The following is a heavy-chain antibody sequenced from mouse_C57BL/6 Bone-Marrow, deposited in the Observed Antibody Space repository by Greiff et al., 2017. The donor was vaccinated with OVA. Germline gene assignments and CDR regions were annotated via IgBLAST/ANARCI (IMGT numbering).Heavy chain of an antibody. V-gene: IGHV3-6*01. J-gene: IGHJ1*03. D-gene: IGHD1-1*01. CDR1: GYSITSGYY. Sequence: ESGPGLVKPSQSLSLTCSVTGYSITSGYYWNWIRQFPGNKLEWMGYISYDGSNNYNPSLKNRISITRDTSKNQFFLKLNSVTTEDTATYYCAREQIYYYGSSPGWYFDVWGTGTTVTVSS. CDR3: AREQIYYYGSSPGWYFDV. CDR2: ISYDGSN.